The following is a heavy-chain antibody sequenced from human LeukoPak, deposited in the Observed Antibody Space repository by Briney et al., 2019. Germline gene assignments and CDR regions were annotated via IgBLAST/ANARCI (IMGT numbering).Heavy chain of an antibody. CDR2: MNPNSGNT. D-gene: IGHD3-10*01. J-gene: IGHJ4*02. CDR1: GYTFTSYD. Sequence: ASMKVSCKASGYTFTSYDVNWVRQATGQGLEWMGWMNPNSGNTGYAQKFQGRVTMTRNTSISTAYMELSSLRSEDTAVYYCARGPIENYYGSGSYYNYWGQGTLVTVSS. V-gene: IGHV1-8*01. CDR3: ARGPIENYYGSGSYYNY.